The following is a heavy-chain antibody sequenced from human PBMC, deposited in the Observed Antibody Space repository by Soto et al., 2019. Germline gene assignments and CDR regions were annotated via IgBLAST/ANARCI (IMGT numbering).Heavy chain of an antibody. D-gene: IGHD2-15*01. CDR3: AKDNTHCSGGSCFGCDY. CDR1: GFTFSSYG. Sequence: QVQLVESGGGVVQPGRSLRLSCAASGFTFSSYGMHWVRQAPGQGLGWVGVISYDGSNKYYADSVKGRFTISRDNSKNTLYLQMNSLRDEDTAVYYCAKDNTHCSGGSCFGCDYWGQGTLATVSS. V-gene: IGHV3-30*18. J-gene: IGHJ4*02. CDR2: ISYDGSNK.